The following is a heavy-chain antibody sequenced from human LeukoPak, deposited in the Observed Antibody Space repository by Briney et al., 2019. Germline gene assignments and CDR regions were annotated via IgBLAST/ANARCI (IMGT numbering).Heavy chain of an antibody. V-gene: IGHV3-11*04. CDR3: ARGYQLLNQNWFDP. CDR1: GFTFSDYN. D-gene: IGHD2-2*02. Sequence: KSGGSLRLSCAASGFTFSDYNMRWIRQAPGKGLEWVSSISRSGSTKYYADSVKGRFTISRDNAKNSLYLQMNSLRAEDTAVYYCARGYQLLNQNWFDPWGQGTLVTVSS. CDR2: ISRSGSTK. J-gene: IGHJ5*02.